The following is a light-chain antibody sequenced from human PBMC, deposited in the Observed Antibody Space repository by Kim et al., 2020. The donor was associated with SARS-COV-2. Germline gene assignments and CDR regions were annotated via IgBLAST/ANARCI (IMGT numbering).Light chain of an antibody. CDR1: SSDVGGYNY. V-gene: IGLV2-11*03. J-gene: IGLJ2*01. CDR2: DVS. Sequence: GQSVTMSCTGTSSDVGGYNYVSWYQQHPGKVPKLMIYDVSKRPSGVPDRFSGSKSGTTASLTISGLQAEDEADYYCCSYAGSYTFVFGGGTKLTVL. CDR3: CSYAGSYTFV.